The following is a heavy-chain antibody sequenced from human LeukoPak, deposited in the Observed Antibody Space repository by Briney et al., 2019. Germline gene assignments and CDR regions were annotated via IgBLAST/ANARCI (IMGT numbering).Heavy chain of an antibody. V-gene: IGHV4-31*03. CDR1: GGSISSGGYY. J-gene: IGHJ6*02. CDR3: ARLSGDYDISTGYTYYYYGMDV. CDR2: IYYSGST. D-gene: IGHD3-9*01. Sequence: SETLSLTCTVSGGSISSGGYYWSWIRQHPGKGLEWIGYIYYSGSTYYNPSLKGRVTISVDTSKNQFSLKLSSVTAADTAVYYCARLSGDYDISTGYTYYYYGMDVWGQGTTVTVSS.